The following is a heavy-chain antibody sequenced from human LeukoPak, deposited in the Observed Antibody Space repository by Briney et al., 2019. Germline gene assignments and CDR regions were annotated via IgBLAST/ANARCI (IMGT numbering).Heavy chain of an antibody. CDR2: ISSSSSSI. Sequence: GGSLRLSCAASGFTSSAYSMNWVRQAPGKGLEWVSYISSSSSSIYYADSVKGRFTISRDYAQNSLSLQMNSLRAEDTAVYYCARGAYGDWYFDYWGQGTLVTVSS. J-gene: IGHJ4*02. V-gene: IGHV3-48*01. CDR3: ARGAYGDWYFDY. CDR1: GFTSSAYS. D-gene: IGHD4-17*01.